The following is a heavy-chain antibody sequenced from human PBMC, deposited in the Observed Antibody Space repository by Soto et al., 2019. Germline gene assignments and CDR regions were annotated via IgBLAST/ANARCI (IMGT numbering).Heavy chain of an antibody. CDR3: APYSSPFDY. CDR1: EFSFSSYA. Sequence: EVQLMESGGGLVQPGGSLTLSCAASEFSFSSYALHWVRQAPGQGLEWVSAVSATGTTTYYADSVKGRFTISRDNSKRTLLLQMDSLSPEDTAVSYGAPYSSPFDYWGQGTLVTVSS. J-gene: IGHJ4*02. D-gene: IGHD6-13*01. CDR2: VSATGTTT. V-gene: IGHV3-23*01.